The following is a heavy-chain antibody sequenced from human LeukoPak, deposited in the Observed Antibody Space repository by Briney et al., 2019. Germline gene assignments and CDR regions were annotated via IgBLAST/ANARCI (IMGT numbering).Heavy chain of an antibody. CDR2: ISSSSSYI. CDR1: GFTFSSYA. CDR3: VTESHSRSWYY. Sequence: GGSLRPSCAASGFTFSSYAMSWVRQAPGKGLEWVSSISSSSSYIYYADSVKGRFTISRDNSKNTLYLQMSSLRAEDTAIYYCVTESHSRSWYYWGQGTLVTVSS. V-gene: IGHV3-21*01. J-gene: IGHJ4*02. D-gene: IGHD6-13*01.